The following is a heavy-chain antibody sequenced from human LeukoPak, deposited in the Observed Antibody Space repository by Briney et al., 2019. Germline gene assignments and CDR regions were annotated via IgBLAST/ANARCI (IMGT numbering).Heavy chain of an antibody. D-gene: IGHD4-17*01. CDR2: IYYTGST. J-gene: IGHJ5*02. V-gene: IGHV4-39*01. CDR3: ATGGDYGYNWFDP. CDR1: GGSINSNSCY. Sequence: SETLSLTCVVSGGSINSNSCYWGWIRQPPAKGLEWIGTIYYTGSTYYNPSLNTRVTISVDTSKNQFSLKLRSVTAADTAVYYCATGGDYGYNWFDPWGQGTLVTVSS.